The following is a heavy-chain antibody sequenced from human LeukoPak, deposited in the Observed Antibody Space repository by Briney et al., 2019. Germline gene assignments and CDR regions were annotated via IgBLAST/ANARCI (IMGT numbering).Heavy chain of an antibody. CDR2: IYTNGGA. CDR1: GGSVTSGNYY. J-gene: IGHJ4*02. V-gene: IGHV4-61*02. CDR3: AREPPGY. Sequence: SQTLSLTCTVTGGSVTSGNYYWNWIRQPAGKGLEWIGRIYTNGGASYNPSLKSRVTISIDASKNQFSLKLSSVTAADTAVYYCAREPPGYWGQGILVTVSS.